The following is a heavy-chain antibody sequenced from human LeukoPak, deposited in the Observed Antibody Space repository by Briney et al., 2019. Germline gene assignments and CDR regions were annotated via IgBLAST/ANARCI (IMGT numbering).Heavy chain of an antibody. CDR1: GGSISSGGYS. CDR3: AREMNYYDSSGYYRAFDI. J-gene: IGHJ3*02. Sequence: SETLSLTCTVSGGSISSGGYSWSWIRQPPGKGLEWIGYIYHSGSTYYNPSLKSRLTISVDRSKNQFSLKLSSVTAADTAVYYCAREMNYYDSSGYYRAFDIWGQGTMVTVSS. V-gene: IGHV4-30-2*01. CDR2: IYHSGST. D-gene: IGHD3-22*01.